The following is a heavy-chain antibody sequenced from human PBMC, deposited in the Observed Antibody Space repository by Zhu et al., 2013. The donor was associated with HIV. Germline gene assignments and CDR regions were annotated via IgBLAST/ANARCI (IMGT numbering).Heavy chain of an antibody. CDR2: IYHSGST. CDR1: GYSISSGYY. J-gene: IGHJ5*02. V-gene: IGHV4-38-2*02. CDR3: ARVLFIQQLVWNYNWFDP. Sequence: QVQLQESGPGLVKPSETLSLTCTVSGYSISSGYYWGWIRQPPGKGLEWIGSIYHSGSTYYNPSLKSRVTISVDTSKNQFSLKLSSVTAADTAVYYCARVLFIQQLVWNYNWFDPWGQGTLVTVSS. D-gene: IGHD6-13*01.